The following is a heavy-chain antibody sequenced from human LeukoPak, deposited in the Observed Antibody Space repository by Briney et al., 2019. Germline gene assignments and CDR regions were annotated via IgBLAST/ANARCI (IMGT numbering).Heavy chain of an antibody. J-gene: IGHJ5*02. CDR2: IYYSGST. CDR3: ARGGYCSSTSCPWGHWFDP. D-gene: IGHD2-2*01. CDR1: GGSLSSYY. V-gene: IGHV4-59*01. Sequence: SETLSLTCTVSGGSLSSYYWSWIRQPPGKGLEWIGYIYYSGSTNYNPSLKSRVTISVDTSKNQFSLKLSSVTAADTAVYYCARGGYCSSTSCPWGHWFDPWGQGTLVTVSS.